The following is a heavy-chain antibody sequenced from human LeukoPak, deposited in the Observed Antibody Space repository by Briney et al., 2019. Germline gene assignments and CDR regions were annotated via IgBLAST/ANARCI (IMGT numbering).Heavy chain of an antibody. Sequence: GGSLRLSCAASGFTFSTSAMTWVRQAPGKGLEWVSGISGSGVTDYADSVKGRFTISRDNSKNTLYLQMDSLRAEDTAVYYCAKDLNWGGRWGQGTLVTVSS. CDR2: ISGSGVT. CDR1: GFTFSTSA. J-gene: IGHJ4*02. CDR3: AKDLNWGGR. V-gene: IGHV3-23*01. D-gene: IGHD7-27*01.